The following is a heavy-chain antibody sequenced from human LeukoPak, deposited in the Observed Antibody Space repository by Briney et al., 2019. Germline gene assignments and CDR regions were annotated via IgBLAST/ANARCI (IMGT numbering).Heavy chain of an antibody. CDR1: GFTFSSYS. Sequence: PGGSLRLSCAASGFTFSSYSMNWVRQAPGKGLEWVSSISSSSSYIYYADSVKGRFTVSRDNAKNSLYLQMNSLRAEDTAVYYCAREDSSGWYVGLDYWGQGTLVTVSS. CDR3: AREDSSGWYVGLDY. CDR2: ISSSSSYI. J-gene: IGHJ4*02. D-gene: IGHD6-19*01. V-gene: IGHV3-21*01.